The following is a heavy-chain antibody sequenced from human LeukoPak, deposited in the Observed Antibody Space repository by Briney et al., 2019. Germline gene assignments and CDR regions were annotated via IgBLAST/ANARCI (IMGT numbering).Heavy chain of an antibody. CDR1: GFTFSSYS. D-gene: IGHD6-19*01. CDR2: ISSSSSYI. J-gene: IGHJ4*02. CDR3: ARESIAVAGTLVY. Sequence: GGSLRLSCAASGFTFSSYSMNWVRQAPGKGLEWVSSISSSSSYIYYADSVKGRFTISRDNAKNSLYLQMNSLRAEDTAVYYCARESIAVAGTLVYRGQGTLVTVSS. V-gene: IGHV3-21*01.